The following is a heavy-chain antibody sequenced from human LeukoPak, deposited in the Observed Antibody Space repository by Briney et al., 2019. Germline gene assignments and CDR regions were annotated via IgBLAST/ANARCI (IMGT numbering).Heavy chain of an antibody. Sequence: PGGSLRLSCAASGFSLSSYSMNWVRQAPGKGLEYVSSISITSSHIYYGDSVRGRFTISRDNAKNSLFLQMNNLRAEDTAVYYWARDPYCSGANCNSGMDVWAMGPRSPSP. CDR1: GFSLSSYS. CDR3: ARDPYCSGANCNSGMDV. V-gene: IGHV3-21*01. CDR2: ISITSSHI. D-gene: IGHD2-15*01. J-gene: IGHJ6*02.